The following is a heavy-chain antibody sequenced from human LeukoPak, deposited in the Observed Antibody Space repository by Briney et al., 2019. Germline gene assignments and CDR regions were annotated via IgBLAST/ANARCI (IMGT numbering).Heavy chain of an antibody. CDR1: GYTFSSYG. J-gene: IGHJ4*02. CDR2: ISGYNGNT. CDR3: ARDGVAGTYYFDY. D-gene: IGHD6-19*01. Sequence: ASVKVSCKASGYTFSSYGISWVRQAPGQGLEWMGWISGYNGNTHYAHNLQGRVTMTTDTSTSTAYMELRSLRSDDTAVYYCARDGVAGTYYFDYWGQGTLVTVSS. V-gene: IGHV1-18*01.